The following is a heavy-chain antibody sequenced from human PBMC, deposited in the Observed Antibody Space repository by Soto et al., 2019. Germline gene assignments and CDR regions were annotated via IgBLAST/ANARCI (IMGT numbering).Heavy chain of an antibody. Sequence: GGSLRLSCAASGLTFSSYWMSWVRQAPGKGLEWVANIKQDGSEKYYVDSVKGRFTISRDNAKNTLYLQMNSLRAEDTAVYYCAKDRGDYDYWGQGTLVTVSS. CDR3: AKDRGDYDY. D-gene: IGHD4-17*01. CDR1: GLTFSSYW. V-gene: IGHV3-7*03. J-gene: IGHJ4*02. CDR2: IKQDGSEK.